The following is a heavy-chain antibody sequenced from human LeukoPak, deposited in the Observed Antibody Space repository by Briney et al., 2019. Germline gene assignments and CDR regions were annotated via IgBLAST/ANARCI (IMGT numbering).Heavy chain of an antibody. D-gene: IGHD3-10*02. CDR3: AREVSSGRWTFDY. V-gene: IGHV1-69*13. CDR2: IIPMFGTA. Sequence: SVKVSCKASGGTFSSYAISWVRQAPGQGLEWMGGIIPMFGTAYYAQKLQGRVTITVDHSTSTAYMELSSLRSEDTAVYYCAREVSSGRWTFDYWGQGTLVTVSS. J-gene: IGHJ4*02. CDR1: GGTFSSYA.